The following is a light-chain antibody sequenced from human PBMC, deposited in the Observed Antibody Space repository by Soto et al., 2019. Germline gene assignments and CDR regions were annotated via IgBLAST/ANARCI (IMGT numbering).Light chain of an antibody. CDR3: SSYTSSMTNV. CDR2: DVG. CDR1: SSDVGGYNS. Sequence: QSVLTQPASVSGSPGQSSPISCTGTSSDVGGYNSVSWYQHHPGKAPKLILHDVGDRPSGVSYRFSGSKSGNTASLTISGLQAADEADYFCSSYTSSMTNVFGSGTKVTVL. J-gene: IGLJ1*01. V-gene: IGLV2-14*03.